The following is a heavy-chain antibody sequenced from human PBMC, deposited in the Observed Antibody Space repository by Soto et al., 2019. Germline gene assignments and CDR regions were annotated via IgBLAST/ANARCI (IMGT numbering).Heavy chain of an antibody. D-gene: IGHD3-9*01. Sequence: VKVSCKVSGYTLTELSMHWVRQAPGQGLEWMGWISAYNGNTNYAQKLQGRVTMTTDTSTSTAYMELRSLRSDDTAVYYCAREGYDILTGYYNVIDYWGQGTLVTVSS. CDR3: AREGYDILTGYYNVIDY. CDR2: ISAYNGNT. J-gene: IGHJ4*02. CDR1: GYTLTELS. V-gene: IGHV1-18*01.